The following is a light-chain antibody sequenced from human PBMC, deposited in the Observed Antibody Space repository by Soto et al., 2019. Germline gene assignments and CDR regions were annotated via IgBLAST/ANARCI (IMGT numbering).Light chain of an antibody. CDR3: SSFTSRFTFV. CDR1: SSDIGAYNY. CDR2: EVT. Sequence: SALTQPASLSGSPGQSITISCTGTSSDIGAYNYVSWYQQHPGKAPKLMISEVTNRPSGVSDRFSGSKSGNTASLTISGLQAEDEADYYCSSFTSRFTFVFGTGTKVTV. V-gene: IGLV2-14*01. J-gene: IGLJ1*01.